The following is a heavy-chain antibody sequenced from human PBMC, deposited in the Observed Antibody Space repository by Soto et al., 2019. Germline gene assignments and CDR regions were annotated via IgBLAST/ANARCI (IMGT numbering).Heavy chain of an antibody. J-gene: IGHJ5*02. Sequence: QVQLQESGPGLVKPSQTLSLTCTVSGGPISSGGYYWSWIRQHPGKGLEWIGYIYYSGSTYYNPSLRRSLTISVDTTKNPFALKLSSVTAADTAVYYCARALYYFCSSTSCYRLRWFDPWGQGTLVTVSS. D-gene: IGHD2-2*01. CDR3: ARALYYFCSSTSCYRLRWFDP. CDR2: IYYSGST. V-gene: IGHV4-31*01. CDR1: GGPISSGGYY.